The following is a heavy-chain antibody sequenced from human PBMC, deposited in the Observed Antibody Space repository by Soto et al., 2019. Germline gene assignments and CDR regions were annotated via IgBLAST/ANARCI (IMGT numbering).Heavy chain of an antibody. CDR1: GFTFSSYS. V-gene: IGHV3-48*02. Sequence: GGSLRLSCAASGFTFSSYSMNWVRQAPGKGLEWVSYISSSSSTIYYADSVKGRFTISRDNAKNSLYLQMNSLRDEDTAVYYCARELGYSGYDASGLDYWGQGTLVTVSS. CDR2: ISSSSSTI. D-gene: IGHD5-12*01. J-gene: IGHJ4*02. CDR3: ARELGYSGYDASGLDY.